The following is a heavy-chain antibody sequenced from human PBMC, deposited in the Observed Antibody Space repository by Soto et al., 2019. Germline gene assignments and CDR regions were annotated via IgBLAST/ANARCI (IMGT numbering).Heavy chain of an antibody. CDR1: GFIFSGFD. V-gene: IGHV3-33*01. Sequence: QEHLVESGGGVVQPGRSLRLSCVASGFIFSGFDMHWVRQAPGKGLEWVSPIWYDGSNKYYADSVKGRFTSSRDNSKNTLYLQMNSLRAEDTAVYFCARGGEYNWKYAFDIWGQGTMVAVSS. D-gene: IGHD1-7*01. J-gene: IGHJ3*02. CDR2: IWYDGSNK. CDR3: ARGGEYNWKYAFDI.